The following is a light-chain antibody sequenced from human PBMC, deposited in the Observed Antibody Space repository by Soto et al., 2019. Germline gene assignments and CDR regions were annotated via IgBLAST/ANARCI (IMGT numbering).Light chain of an antibody. CDR2: KAT. CDR1: QSISGW. Sequence: DIQMTQSPSTLSAFVGDRVTISCRASQSISGWLAWYQQKPGKAPKLLIYKATSLEIGVPSRFSGSGSGTEFTLTISSLQPDDSATDYCQQYSTKSWTFGPGTKLEIK. CDR3: QQYSTKSWT. V-gene: IGKV1-5*03. J-gene: IGKJ1*01.